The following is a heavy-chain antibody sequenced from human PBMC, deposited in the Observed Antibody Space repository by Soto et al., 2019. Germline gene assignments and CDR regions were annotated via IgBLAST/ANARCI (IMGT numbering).Heavy chain of an antibody. V-gene: IGHV3-30-3*01. Sequence: GSLRLSCAASGFTFSSYAMHWVRQAPGKGLEWVAVISYDGSNKYYADSVKGRFTISRDNSKNTLYLQMNSLRAEDTAVYYCARDKSPYSSSWYWFDPWGQGTLVTVSA. CDR2: ISYDGSNK. J-gene: IGHJ5*02. D-gene: IGHD6-13*01. CDR1: GFTFSSYA. CDR3: ARDKSPYSSSWYWFDP.